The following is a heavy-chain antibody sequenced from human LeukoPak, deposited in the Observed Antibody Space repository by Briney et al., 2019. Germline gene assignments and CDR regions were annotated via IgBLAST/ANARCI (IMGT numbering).Heavy chain of an antibody. CDR1: GGPISSYY. CDR2: IYTSGST. J-gene: IGHJ4*02. V-gene: IGHV4-4*09. CDR3: ARGTPPAAFFDY. Sequence: ASETLSLTCTVSGGPISSYYWSWIRQPPGKGLEWIGYIYTSGSTNYNPSLKSRVTISVDTSKNQFSLKLSSVTAADTAVYYCARGTPPAAFFDYWGQGTLVTVSS.